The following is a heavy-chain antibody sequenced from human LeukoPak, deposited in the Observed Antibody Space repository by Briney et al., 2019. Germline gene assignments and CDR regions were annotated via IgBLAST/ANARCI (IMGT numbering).Heavy chain of an antibody. V-gene: IGHV3-11*04. CDR2: ISSSCSTI. CDR3: ARERRGYCSSTSCSWFDP. Sequence: AGGSLRLSCAASGFTFSDYYMSWIRQAPGKGLEGVSYISSSCSTIYYADSVKGPFTISRDNAKNSLYLQMNSLRAEDTAVYYCARERRGYCSSTSCSWFDPWGQGTLVTVSS. D-gene: IGHD2-2*01. CDR1: GFTFSDYY. J-gene: IGHJ5*02.